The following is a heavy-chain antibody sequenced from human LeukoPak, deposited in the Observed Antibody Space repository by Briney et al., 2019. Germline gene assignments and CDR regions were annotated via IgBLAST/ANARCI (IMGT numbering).Heavy chain of an antibody. D-gene: IGHD2-15*01. Sequence: PSETLSLTCAVYGGSFSGYYWSWIRQPPGKGLEWIGEINHSGSTNYNPSLKSRVTISVDTSKNQFSLKPSSVTAADTAVYYCARQSGGWPSFDYWGQGTLVTVSS. V-gene: IGHV4-34*01. CDR3: ARQSGGWPSFDY. CDR1: GGSFSGYY. J-gene: IGHJ4*02. CDR2: INHSGST.